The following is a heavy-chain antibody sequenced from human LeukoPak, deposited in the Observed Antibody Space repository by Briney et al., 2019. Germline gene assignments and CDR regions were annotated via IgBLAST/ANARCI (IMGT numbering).Heavy chain of an antibody. CDR2: NSAYNGNT. CDR1: GYTFTSYG. CDR3: AREGGSYYSLGWYFDL. V-gene: IGHV1-18*01. Sequence: ASVKVSCKASGYTFTSYGISWVRQAPGQGREWMGWNSAYNGNTNYAQKLQGRVTMTTDTSTSTAYMELRSLRSDDTAVYYCAREGGSYYSLGWYFDLWGRGTLVTVSS. J-gene: IGHJ2*01. D-gene: IGHD1-26*01.